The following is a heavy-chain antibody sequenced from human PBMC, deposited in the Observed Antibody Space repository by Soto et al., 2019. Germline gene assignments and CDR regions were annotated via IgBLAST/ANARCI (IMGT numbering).Heavy chain of an antibody. CDR1: GGTFSSYT. D-gene: IGHD2-2*01. CDR2: IIPILGIA. V-gene: IGHV1-69*04. J-gene: IGHJ5*02. Sequence: ASVKVSCKASGGTFSSYTISWVRQAPGQGLEWMGRIIPILGIANYAQKFQGRVTITADKSTSTAYMELSSLRSEDTAVYYCARDHEIVVVPAAIKGGWFDPWGQGTLVTVSS. CDR3: ARDHEIVVVPAAIKGGWFDP.